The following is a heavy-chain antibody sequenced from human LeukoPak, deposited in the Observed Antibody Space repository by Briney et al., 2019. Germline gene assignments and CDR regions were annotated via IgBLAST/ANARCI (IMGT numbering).Heavy chain of an antibody. CDR1: GYTFTSYY. Sequence: GASVKVSCKASGYTFTSYYMHWVRQAPGQGLEWMGIINPSGGSTSYAQKFQGRVTMTRDTSTSKVYMELSSLRSEDTAVYYCARDRAIFGVVTHNYFDYWGQGTLVTVSS. D-gene: IGHD3-3*01. CDR3: ARDRAIFGVVTHNYFDY. CDR2: INPSGGST. J-gene: IGHJ4*02. V-gene: IGHV1-46*01.